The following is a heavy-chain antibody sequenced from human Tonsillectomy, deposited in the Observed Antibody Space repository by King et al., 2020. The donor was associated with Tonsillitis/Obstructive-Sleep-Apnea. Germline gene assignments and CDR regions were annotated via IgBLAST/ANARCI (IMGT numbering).Heavy chain of an antibody. J-gene: IGHJ6*04. CDR1: GYTFTGYY. CDR2: INPNSGGT. V-gene: IGHV1-2*06. CDR3: ARDDGHYDILTGYYV. Sequence: QLVQSGAEVKKPGASVKVSCKASGYTFTGYYMHWVRQAPGQGLEWMGRINPNSGGTNYAQKFQGRVTMTRDTSISTAYMELRRLGSDDTAVYYCARDDGHYDILTGYYVWGKGTTVTVSS. D-gene: IGHD3-9*01.